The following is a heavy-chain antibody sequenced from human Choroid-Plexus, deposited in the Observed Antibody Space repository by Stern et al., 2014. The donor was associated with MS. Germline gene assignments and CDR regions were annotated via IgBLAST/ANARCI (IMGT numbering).Heavy chain of an antibody. CDR2: LKENGTEK. D-gene: IGHD3-3*01. CDR3: ARVYNTIYGIVTQRGSGMDV. J-gene: IGHJ6*02. V-gene: IGHV3-7*01. Sequence: EVQLVESGGGLVQPGGSLTISCTAAGFTFGNYWMTWVRQAPGKGLEWVANLKENGTEKNYVDSVKGRFAISRGNARNSLYLQMNSLRVEDTALYYCARVYNTIYGIVTQRGSGMDVWGQGTTVIVSS. CDR1: GFTFGNYW.